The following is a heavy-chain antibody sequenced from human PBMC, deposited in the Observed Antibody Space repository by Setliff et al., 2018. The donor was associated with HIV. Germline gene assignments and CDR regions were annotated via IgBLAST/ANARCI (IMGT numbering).Heavy chain of an antibody. D-gene: IGHD6-6*01. Sequence: PGGSLRLSCAASGFTFSRYGMHWVRQAPGKGLEWVANINEDGTEKYYVDSVRGRFTISRDNANNSLYLQMNSLRAEDTAVYYCTRGGGAARRVIGHWGQGTLVTVSS. CDR2: INEDGTEK. CDR3: TRGGGAARRVIGH. V-gene: IGHV3-7*01. J-gene: IGHJ5*02. CDR1: GFTFSRYG.